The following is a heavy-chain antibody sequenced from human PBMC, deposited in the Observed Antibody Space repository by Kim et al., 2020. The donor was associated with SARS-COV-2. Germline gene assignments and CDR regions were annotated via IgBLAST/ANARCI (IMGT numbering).Heavy chain of an antibody. CDR3: ARDFTSGVAHHGFDP. D-gene: IGHD3-16*01. V-gene: IGHV3-64*01. CDR2: ISSNGGST. CDR1: GFTFSSYA. Sequence: GGSLRLFCAASGFTFSSYAMHWVRQAPGKGLEYVSAISSNGGSTYYANSVKGRFTISRDNSKNTLYLQMGSLRAEDMAVYYCARDFTSGVAHHGFDPWG. J-gene: IGHJ5*02.